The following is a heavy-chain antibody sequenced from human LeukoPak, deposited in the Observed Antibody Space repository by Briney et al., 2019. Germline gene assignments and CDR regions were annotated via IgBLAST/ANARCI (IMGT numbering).Heavy chain of an antibody. CDR3: ARGIAVAWDY. CDR2: IIPIFGTA. J-gene: IGHJ4*02. Sequence: SVKVSCKASGGTFSSYAISWVRQAPGQGLEWMGGIIPIFGTANYAQKFQGRVTMTTDTSTSTAYMELRSLRSDDTAVYYCARGIAVAWDYWGQGTLVTVSS. V-gene: IGHV1-69*05. D-gene: IGHD6-19*01. CDR1: GGTFSSYA.